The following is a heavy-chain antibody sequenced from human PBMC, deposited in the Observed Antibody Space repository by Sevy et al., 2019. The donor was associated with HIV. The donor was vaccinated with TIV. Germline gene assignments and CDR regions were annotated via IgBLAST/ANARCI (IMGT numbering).Heavy chain of an antibody. CDR1: GFTVSSNY. D-gene: IGHD4-4*01. V-gene: IGHV3-53*01. CDR3: ARDSAKRLHAFDI. J-gene: IGHJ3*02. Sequence: GGSLRLSCAASGFTVSSNYMSWVRQAPGKGLEWVSVIYSGGRTYYADSVKGRFTISRDNSKNTLYLQMNSLRAEDTAVYYCARDSAKRLHAFDIWGQGTMVTVSS. CDR2: IYSGGRT.